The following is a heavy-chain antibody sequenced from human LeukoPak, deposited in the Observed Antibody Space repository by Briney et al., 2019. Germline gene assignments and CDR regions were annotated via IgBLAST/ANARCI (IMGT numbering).Heavy chain of an antibody. V-gene: IGHV3-74*01. Sequence: PGGSLRLSCAASGFTFSSYWMHWVRQAPGKGLVWVSRINSDGSSTSYADSVKGRFTISRDNAKNTLYLQMNSLRAEDTAVYYCARATSTSIFLYYYYGMDVWGQGTTVTVSS. CDR1: GFTFSSYW. D-gene: IGHD5-24*01. J-gene: IGHJ6*02. CDR3: ARATSTSIFLYYYYGMDV. CDR2: INSDGSST.